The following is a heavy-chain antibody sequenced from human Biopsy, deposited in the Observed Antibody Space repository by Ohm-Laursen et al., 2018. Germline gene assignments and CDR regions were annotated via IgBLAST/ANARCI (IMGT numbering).Heavy chain of an antibody. J-gene: IGHJ5*02. CDR2: ISRSTSHI. CDR1: GFTFSTYA. Sequence: SLRLSCAASGFTFSTYAMSWVRQAPGKGLEWVSSISRSTSHILYAETLKGRFTSSRDNAKNSVYLQMNGLRVEDTAVYYCARGRSHLLPDHDWFDPWGQGTLVTVSS. CDR3: ARGRSHLLPDHDWFDP. V-gene: IGHV3-21*06. D-gene: IGHD1-14*01.